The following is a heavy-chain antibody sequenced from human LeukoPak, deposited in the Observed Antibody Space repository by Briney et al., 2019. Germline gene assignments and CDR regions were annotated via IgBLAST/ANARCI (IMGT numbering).Heavy chain of an antibody. V-gene: IGHV3-53*01. CDR2: IYSDGTT. J-gene: IGHJ4*02. CDR1: GITVISNY. CDR3: TKVATTPVWASDY. Sequence: PGGSLRLSCAASGITVISNYMSWVRQAPGKGLEWASIIYSDGTTLYADSVKGRFTISRDTSKDRLYLHMDSLRAEDTAIYYCTKVATTPVWASDYWGQGTLVTVSS. D-gene: IGHD1-1*01.